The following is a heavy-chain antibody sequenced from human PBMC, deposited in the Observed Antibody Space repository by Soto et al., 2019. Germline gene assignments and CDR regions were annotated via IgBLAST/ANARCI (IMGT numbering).Heavy chain of an antibody. J-gene: IGHJ6*02. CDR3: ERFRVVGATTGGMDV. V-gene: IGHV5-51*01. CDR2: IYPGDSDT. CDR1: GYSFTSYW. Sequence: GESLKISCSGSGYSFTSYWIGWVRQMPGKGLEWMGNIYPGDSDTRYSPSFQGQVTISADKSISTAYLQWSSLKASDTAMYYCERFRVVGATTGGMDVWGQGTTVTVSS. D-gene: IGHD1-26*01.